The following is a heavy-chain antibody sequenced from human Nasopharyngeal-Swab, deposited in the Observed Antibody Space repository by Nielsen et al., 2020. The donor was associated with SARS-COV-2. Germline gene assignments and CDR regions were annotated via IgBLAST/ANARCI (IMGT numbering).Heavy chain of an antibody. CDR2: ISSSSSTI. CDR3: TGGGDEYDYVWGSYRPLLYH. V-gene: IGHV3-48*04. Sequence: GGSLRLSCAASGFTFSSYSMNWVRQAPGKGLEWVSYISSSSSTIYYADSVKGRFTISRDNAKNSLYLQMNSLRAEDTAVYYCTGGGDEYDYVWGSYRPLLYHWGQGTLVTVSS. D-gene: IGHD3-16*02. J-gene: IGHJ5*02. CDR1: GFTFSSYS.